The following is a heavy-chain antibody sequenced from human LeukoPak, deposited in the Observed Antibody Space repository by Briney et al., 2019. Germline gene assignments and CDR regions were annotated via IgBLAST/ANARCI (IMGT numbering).Heavy chain of an antibody. J-gene: IGHJ4*02. V-gene: IGHV4-34*01. Sequence: SETLSLTCAVYGGSFSGYYWNWIRQPPGKGLEWIGEINHSGSTNYNPSLKSRVTISVDTSKNQFSLKLSSVTAADTAVYYSARWEMATNYFDYWGQGTLVTVSS. CDR1: GGSFSGYY. D-gene: IGHD5-24*01. CDR3: ARWEMATNYFDY. CDR2: INHSGST.